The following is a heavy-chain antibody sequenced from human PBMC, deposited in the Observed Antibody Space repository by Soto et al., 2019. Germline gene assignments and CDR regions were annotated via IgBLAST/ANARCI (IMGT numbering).Heavy chain of an antibody. CDR1: GFTFSGYA. CDR2: ISYEGISK. V-gene: IGHV3-30*18. CDR3: VKPPGYSSDSTTYYSV. Sequence: GGSLRLSCAASGFTFSGYAMFWVRQAPGRGLEWLAAISYEGISKSYAGFVKGRSPVSRDNPKTPRYLQLSRLRAEATAVYYGVKPPGYSSDSTTYYSVWGRETLFTVS. D-gene: IGHD3-22*01. J-gene: IGHJ4*02.